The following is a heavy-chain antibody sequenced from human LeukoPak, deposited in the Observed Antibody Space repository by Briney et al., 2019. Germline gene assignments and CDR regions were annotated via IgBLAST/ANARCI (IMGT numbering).Heavy chain of an antibody. CDR3: ARGTYCSGGSCPYYYYYYMDV. J-gene: IGHJ6*03. Sequence: GGSLRLSCAASGFTFDDYGMSWVRQAPGKGLEWVSGINWNGGSTGYADSVKGRFTISRDNAKNSLYLQMNSLRAEDTALYYCARGTYCSGGSCPYYYYYYMDVWGKGTTVAVSS. V-gene: IGHV3-20*04. CDR1: GFTFDDYG. CDR2: INWNGGST. D-gene: IGHD2-15*01.